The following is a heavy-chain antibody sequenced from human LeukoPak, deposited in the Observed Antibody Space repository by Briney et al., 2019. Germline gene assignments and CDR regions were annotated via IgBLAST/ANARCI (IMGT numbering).Heavy chain of an antibody. D-gene: IGHD6-6*01. J-gene: IGHJ5*02. CDR3: ARDISSSSHWFDP. V-gene: IGHV1-2*02. Sequence: ASVKVSCRASGYTFTGCYMNWWLQAPGQGLEWLGWINPNGGGTNYAQKFQGRVTMTRDTSIRTAYMELSRLRSDDTAVYYCARDISSSSHWFDPWGQGTLVTVSS. CDR2: INPNGGGT. CDR1: GYTFTGCY.